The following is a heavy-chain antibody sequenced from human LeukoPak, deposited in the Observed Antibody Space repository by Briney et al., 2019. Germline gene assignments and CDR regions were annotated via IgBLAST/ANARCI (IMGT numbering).Heavy chain of an antibody. Sequence: ASEALSLTCTVTGGSISSYDWSWIRQPPGKGLEWIGNLYSRGSTNYNPSLKSRVTISVDTSKNQFSLKLSSVTAADTAVYYCASTRYYDYVWGSYRPLYYFDYWGQGTLVTVSS. J-gene: IGHJ4*02. V-gene: IGHV4-59*01. CDR2: LYSRGST. CDR3: ASTRYYDYVWGSYRPLYYFDY. D-gene: IGHD3-16*02. CDR1: GGSISSYD.